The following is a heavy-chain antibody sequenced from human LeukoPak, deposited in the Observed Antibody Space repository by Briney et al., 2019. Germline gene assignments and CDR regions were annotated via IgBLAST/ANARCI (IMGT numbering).Heavy chain of an antibody. Sequence: PEGSLRLSCAASGFTVSSNYMSWVRQAPGKGLEWVSVIYSSGSTYYADSVKGRFTISRDNSKNTLHLQMNTLRAEDTAVYYCASRIATAGSVDYWGQGTLVTVSS. D-gene: IGHD6-13*01. CDR3: ASRIATAGSVDY. V-gene: IGHV3-53*01. CDR1: GFTVSSNY. CDR2: IYSSGST. J-gene: IGHJ4*02.